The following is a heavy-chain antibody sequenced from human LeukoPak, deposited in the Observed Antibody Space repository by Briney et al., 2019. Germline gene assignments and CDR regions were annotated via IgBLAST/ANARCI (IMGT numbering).Heavy chain of an antibody. CDR2: ISSSSSYI. V-gene: IGHV3-21*01. D-gene: IGHD3-9*01. Sequence: GGSLRLSCAASGFTFNDYGMSWVRHAPGKGLEWVSCISSSSSYIYYANSVKGRFTISRDNAKNSLYLQMNSLRAEDTAVYYCVRDYENLTGSKTRFHYWGQGTLVTVSS. J-gene: IGHJ4*02. CDR1: GFTFNDYG. CDR3: VRDYENLTGSKTRFHY.